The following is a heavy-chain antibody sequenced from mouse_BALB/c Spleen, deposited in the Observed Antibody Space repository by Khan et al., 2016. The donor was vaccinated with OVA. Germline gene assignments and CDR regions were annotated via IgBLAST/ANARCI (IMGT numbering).Heavy chain of an antibody. CDR2: IYPGSDNA. Sequence: QMQLEESGPELVKPGASVKMSCKASGYTFTYYVITWVKQRTGQGLEWIGEIYPGSDNAYYNERFKGKATLTAAKSSNTTHMQLSSLTSEDSAVYFCARGDGYYVYFDYWGQGTTLTVSS. V-gene: IGHV1-81*01. J-gene: IGHJ2*01. CDR3: ARGDGYYVYFDY. CDR1: GYTFTYYV. D-gene: IGHD2-3*01.